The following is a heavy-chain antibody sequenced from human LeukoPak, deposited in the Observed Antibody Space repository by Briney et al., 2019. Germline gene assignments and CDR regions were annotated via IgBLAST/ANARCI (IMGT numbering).Heavy chain of an antibody. Sequence: GGSLRLSCAASGFTFVIYAVSWVRQVPGRGLEWVSAVSVSGSDTYYAESVKGRFTISRDNSKSTLYLQMNSLRAEDTAIYYCAKDLGGEGGSGFPGYWGRGTLVTVSS. CDR1: GFTFVIYA. V-gene: IGHV3-23*01. D-gene: IGHD3-10*01. CDR3: AKDLGGEGGSGFPGY. CDR2: VSVSGSDT. J-gene: IGHJ4*02.